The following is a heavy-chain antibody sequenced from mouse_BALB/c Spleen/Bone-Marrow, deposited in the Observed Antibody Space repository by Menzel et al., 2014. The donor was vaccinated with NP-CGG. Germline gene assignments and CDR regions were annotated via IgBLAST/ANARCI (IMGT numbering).Heavy chain of an antibody. V-gene: IGHV4-1*02. CDR2: INPDRSTI. D-gene: IGHD1-2*01. Sequence: VQVVESGGGLVQPGGSLKLSCAASGFDFSTFWMSWVRQAPGKGLEWIGEINPDRSTINYRPSLEDKFIISRDNAKNTLYLLLSKVRSEDTALYYCARLHYYGYGAYWGQGTLVTVS. CDR1: GFDFSTFW. J-gene: IGHJ3*01. CDR3: ARLHYYGYGAY.